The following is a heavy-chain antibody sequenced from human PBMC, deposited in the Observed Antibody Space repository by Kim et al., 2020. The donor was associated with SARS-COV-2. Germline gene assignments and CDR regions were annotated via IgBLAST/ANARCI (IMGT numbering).Heavy chain of an antibody. V-gene: IGHV3-48*03. CDR1: RFTFSSYE. CDR3: ASAVDTAMAEVYYYYGMDV. CDR2: ISSSGSTI. D-gene: IGHD5-18*01. J-gene: IGHJ6*02. Sequence: GGSLRLSCAASRFTFSSYEMNWVRQAPGKGLEWVSYISSSGSTIYYADSVKGRFTIARDNAKNSLYLQMNSLRAEDTAVYYCASAVDTAMAEVYYYYGMDVWGQGTTVTVSS.